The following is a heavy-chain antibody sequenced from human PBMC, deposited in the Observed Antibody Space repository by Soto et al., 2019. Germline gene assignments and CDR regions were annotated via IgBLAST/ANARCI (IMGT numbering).Heavy chain of an antibody. D-gene: IGHD3-9*01. CDR1: GYTFTGYY. V-gene: IGHV1-2*02. CDR2: INPNSGGR. J-gene: IGHJ6*02. CDR3: AREFREGFDWFHTYYYYGMDV. Sequence: ASVKVSCKASGYTFTGYYMHWVRQAPGQGLEWMGWINPNSGGRNYAQKFQGRVTMTRDTSISTAYMELSRLRSDGTAVYYCAREFREGFDWFHTYYYYGMDVWGQVTMVTVSS.